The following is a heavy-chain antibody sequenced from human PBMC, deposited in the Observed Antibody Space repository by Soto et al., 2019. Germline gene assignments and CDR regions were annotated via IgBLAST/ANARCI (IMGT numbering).Heavy chain of an antibody. CDR1: GGSISSGGYS. D-gene: IGHD4-17*01. CDR2: IYHSGST. Sequence: QLQLQESGSGLVKPSQTLSLTCAVSGGSISSGGYSWSWIRQPPGKGLEWIGYIYHSGSTYYNPSLQRRVTVTVDRSKNPFPLKLSSLTAADTAVDYCARGDYGDGPNWFDPWGQGTLVTVSS. V-gene: IGHV4-30-2*01. J-gene: IGHJ5*02. CDR3: ARGDYGDGPNWFDP.